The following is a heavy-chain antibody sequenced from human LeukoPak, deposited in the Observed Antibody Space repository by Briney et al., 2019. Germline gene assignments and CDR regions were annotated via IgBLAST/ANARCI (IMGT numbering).Heavy chain of an antibody. CDR2: ISGSGGST. Sequence: GGSLRLSCAASGFTFSNAWMSWVRQAPGKGLEWVSAISGSGGSTYYADSVKGRFTISGDNSKNTLYLQMNSLRAEDTAVYYCAKLKASSWYDYWGQGTLVTVSS. CDR3: AKLKASSWYDY. CDR1: GFTFSNAW. V-gene: IGHV3-23*01. D-gene: IGHD6-13*01. J-gene: IGHJ4*02.